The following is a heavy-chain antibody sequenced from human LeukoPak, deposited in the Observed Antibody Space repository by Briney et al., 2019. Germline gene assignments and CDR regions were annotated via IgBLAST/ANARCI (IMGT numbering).Heavy chain of an antibody. V-gene: IGHV3-7*03. CDR1: GFTFSSYW. CDR2: IKQDGSEK. CDR3: ARGRKYTSGYRVTEVGSGYSDY. Sequence: GGSLRLSCAASGFTFSSYWMSWVRQAPGKGLEWVANIKQDGSEKYYVDSVKGRFTISRDNAKNSLYLQMNSLRAEDTAVYYCARGRKYTSGYRVTEVGSGYSDYWGQGTLVTVSS. J-gene: IGHJ4*02. D-gene: IGHD5-18*01.